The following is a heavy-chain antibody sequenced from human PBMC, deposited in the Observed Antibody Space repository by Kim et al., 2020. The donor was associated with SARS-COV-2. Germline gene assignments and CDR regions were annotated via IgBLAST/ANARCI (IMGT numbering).Heavy chain of an antibody. CDR3: AREGSGGSCFGCNGGYFDY. CDR1: GGSISSGGYY. Sequence: SETLSLTCTVSGGSISSGGYYWSWIRQHPGKGLEWIGYIYYSGSTYYNPSLKSRVTISVDTSKNQFSLKLSSVTAADTAVYYCAREGSGGSCFGCNGGYFDYWGQGTLVTVSS. D-gene: IGHD2-15*01. V-gene: IGHV4-31*03. J-gene: IGHJ4*02. CDR2: IYYSGST.